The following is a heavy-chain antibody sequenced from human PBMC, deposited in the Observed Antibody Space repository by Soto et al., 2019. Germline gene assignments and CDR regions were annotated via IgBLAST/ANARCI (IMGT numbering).Heavy chain of an antibody. D-gene: IGHD3-3*01. Sequence: ASVKVSCKASGYSFSTYDISWLRQAPGQGPEWMGRISPKNGNTNYAQNFQDRVTMTADTSSSTAYMELRGLRSDDTAKYYCATSYDSAFDPWGQGTLVTVS. CDR3: ATSYDSAFDP. CDR2: ISPKNGNT. J-gene: IGHJ5*02. CDR1: GYSFSTYD. V-gene: IGHV1-18*04.